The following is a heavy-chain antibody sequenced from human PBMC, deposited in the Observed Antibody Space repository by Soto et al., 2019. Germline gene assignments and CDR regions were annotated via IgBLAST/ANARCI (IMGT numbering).Heavy chain of an antibody. Sequence: QVTLKESGPVLVKPTETLTLTCTISGFSHSNARLGVSWIRQPPGKALEWLAHIFSNDEKSYSTSLKSRLTISKNTSKSQVVLTMTNMDPVDTDTYYGARIDWDTDYWGQGTLVTVSS. J-gene: IGHJ4*02. CDR1: GFSHSNARLG. V-gene: IGHV2-26*03. CDR3: ARIDWDTDY. CDR2: IFSNDEK. D-gene: IGHD3-9*01.